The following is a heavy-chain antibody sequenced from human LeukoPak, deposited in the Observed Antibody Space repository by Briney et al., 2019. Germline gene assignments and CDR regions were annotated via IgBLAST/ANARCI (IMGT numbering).Heavy chain of an antibody. CDR2: INPNSGGT. D-gene: IGHD3-10*01. CDR3: ARDLHYYGSGSPNFDY. V-gene: IGHV1-2*02. J-gene: IGHJ4*02. CDR1: GYTFTGYY. Sequence: ASVKVSCKASGYTFTGYYMHWVRQAPGQGLEWMGWINPNSGGTNYAQKFQGRVTMTRDTSISTAYMELSRLRSDDTAVYYCARDLHYYGSGSPNFDYWGQGTLVTVSS.